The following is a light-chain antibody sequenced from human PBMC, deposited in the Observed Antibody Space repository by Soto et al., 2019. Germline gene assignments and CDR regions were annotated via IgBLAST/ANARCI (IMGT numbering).Light chain of an antibody. CDR3: AAWDNSLRSYL. V-gene: IGLV1-47*01. J-gene: IGLJ1*01. CDR2: KTN. Sequence: QSVLSPPPSASRTPGQWVTLSCSGGNYTIGVTYVYWYQHFQGAVPRLLMSKTNQRASGVPDGFFAYKARNLASLPIICFRSEEEAHYYFAAWDNSLRSYLFGTGTKGT. CDR1: NYTIGVTY.